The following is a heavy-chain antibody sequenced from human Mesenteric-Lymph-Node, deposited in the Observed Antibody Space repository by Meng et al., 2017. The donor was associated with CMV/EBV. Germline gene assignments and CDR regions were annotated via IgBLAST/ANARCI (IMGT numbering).Heavy chain of an antibody. CDR1: GYTFPSYA. CDR2: IHAGNGDT. CDR3: ARNRPGGETDY. D-gene: IGHD2/OR15-2a*01. J-gene: IGHJ4*02. Sequence: SCKASGYTFPSYAMHWVRQAPGQGLEWMGWIHAGNGDTRYSQNFHDRVTITGDTSASTIYMELNSLRSEDTAAYYCARNRPGGETDYWGQGTLVTVSS. V-gene: IGHV1-3*01.